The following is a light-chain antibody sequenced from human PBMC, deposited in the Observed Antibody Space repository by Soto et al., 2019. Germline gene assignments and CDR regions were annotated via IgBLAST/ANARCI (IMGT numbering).Light chain of an antibody. V-gene: IGLV2-14*01. Sequence: SVRTQPASVSGSPGQSITISCTGTSSDVGGYNYVSWYQQHPGKAPKLMIYDVSNRPSGVSNRFSGSKSGNTASLTISGLQAEDEADYYCSSYTSSSTQVFGTGTKVTVL. CDR1: SSDVGGYNY. J-gene: IGLJ1*01. CDR2: DVS. CDR3: SSYTSSSTQV.